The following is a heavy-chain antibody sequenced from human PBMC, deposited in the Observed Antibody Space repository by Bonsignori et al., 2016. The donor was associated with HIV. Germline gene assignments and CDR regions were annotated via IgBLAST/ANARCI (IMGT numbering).Heavy chain of an antibody. Sequence: WIRQPPGKGLEWIGSIYHSGSTYYNPSLKSRVTISVDTSKNQFSLKLSSVTAADTAVYYCARFEGYDFWSGYYPGYFDYWGQGTLVTVSS. CDR3: ARFEGYDFWSGYYPGYFDY. D-gene: IGHD3-3*01. V-gene: IGHV4-38-2*01. J-gene: IGHJ4*02. CDR2: IYHSGST.